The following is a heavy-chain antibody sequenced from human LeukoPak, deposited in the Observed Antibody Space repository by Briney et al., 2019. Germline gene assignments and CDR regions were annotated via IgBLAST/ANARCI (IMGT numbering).Heavy chain of an antibody. CDR1: GFTFSSYG. CDR2: IWYDGSNK. CDR3: ARDREVAGTGWFDP. D-gene: IGHD6-19*01. Sequence: PGGSLRLSCAASGFTFSSYGMHWVRQAPGKGLEWVAVIWYDGSNKYCADSVKGRFTISRDNSKNTLYLQMNSLRAEDTAVYYCARDREVAGTGWFDPWGQGTLVTVSS. J-gene: IGHJ5*02. V-gene: IGHV3-33*01.